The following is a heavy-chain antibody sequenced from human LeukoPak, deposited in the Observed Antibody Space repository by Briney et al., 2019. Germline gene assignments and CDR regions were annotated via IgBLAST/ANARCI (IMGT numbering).Heavy chain of an antibody. J-gene: IGHJ4*02. CDR1: GGSFSGYY. CDR2: INHSGST. Sequence: SETLSLTCAVYGGSFSGYYWSWLRQPPGKGLEWIGEINHSGSTNYNPSLKSRVTISVDTSKNQFSLKLSSVTAADTAVYYCARRLRTFKYDSGSNFDYWGQGTLVTVSS. D-gene: IGHD3-10*01. V-gene: IGHV4-34*01. CDR3: ARRLRTFKYDSGSNFDY.